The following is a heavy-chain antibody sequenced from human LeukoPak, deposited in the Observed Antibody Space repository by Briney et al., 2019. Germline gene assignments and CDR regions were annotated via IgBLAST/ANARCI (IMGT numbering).Heavy chain of an antibody. CDR1: GGSISSSSYY. CDR2: IYYSGST. D-gene: IGHD1-1*01. V-gene: IGHV4-39*07. J-gene: IGHJ3*02. Sequence: SETLSLTCTVSGGSISSSSYYWGWIRQPPGKGLEWIGSIYYSGSTYYNPSLKSRVTISVDTSKNQFSLKLSSVTAADTAVYYCARGKVHDAFDIWGQGTMVTVSS. CDR3: ARGKVHDAFDI.